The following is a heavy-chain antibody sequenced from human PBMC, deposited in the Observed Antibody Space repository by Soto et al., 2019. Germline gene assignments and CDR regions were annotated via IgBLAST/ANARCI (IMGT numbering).Heavy chain of an antibody. CDR3: ATSYESGFDP. V-gene: IGHV1-18*04. D-gene: IGHD3-3*01. CDR2: ISPENGNT. J-gene: IGHJ5*02. Sequence: LLLQSGAAVRKPGASVKISCKVSGYSFFTYDISCLRQAPGQGPEWMGRISPENGNTDYAQKFQDRITLTADASSSTVYMEMRGLRSDDTAKYYCATSYESGFDPWGQGNLVSVSS. CDR1: GYSFFTYD.